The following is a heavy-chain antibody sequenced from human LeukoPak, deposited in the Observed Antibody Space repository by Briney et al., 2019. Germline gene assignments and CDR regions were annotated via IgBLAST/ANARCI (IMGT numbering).Heavy chain of an antibody. D-gene: IGHD2-2*03. CDR2: ISSSSSTI. J-gene: IGHJ6*02. CDR3: ARDVFGYCSSTSCYYYHGMDV. CDR1: GFTFSSYS. Sequence: GGSLRLSCAASGFTFSSYSMNWVRQAPGKGLEWVSYISSSSSTIYYADSVKGRFTISRDNAKNSLYLQMNSLRAEDTAVYYCARDVFGYCSSTSCYYYHGMDVWGQGTTVTVSS. V-gene: IGHV3-48*01.